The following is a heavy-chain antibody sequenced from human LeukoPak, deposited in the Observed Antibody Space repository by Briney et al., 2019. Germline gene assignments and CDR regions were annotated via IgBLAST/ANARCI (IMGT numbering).Heavy chain of an antibody. CDR2: IKQDGSEK. D-gene: IGHD3-3*01. J-gene: IGHJ4*02. CDR1: GFTFRSYW. CDR3: ARDYDFWCGYAGRGTFDY. V-gene: IGHV3-7*01. Sequence: GGSLRLSCAASGFTFRSYWMSWVRQAPGKGLEWVANIKQDGSEKYYVDSVKGRFTISRDNAKNSLYLQMNSLRAEDTAVYHCARDYDFWCGYAGRGTFDYWGQGTLVTVSS.